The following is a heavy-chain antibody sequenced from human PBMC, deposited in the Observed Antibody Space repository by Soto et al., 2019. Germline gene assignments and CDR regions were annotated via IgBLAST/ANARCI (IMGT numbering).Heavy chain of an antibody. J-gene: IGHJ4*02. CDR1: GGSISSGGYY. D-gene: IGHD6-13*01. CDR2: MDYSGST. V-gene: IGHV4-31*03. CDR3: ARDVVGQQLV. Sequence: QVQLQESGPGLVKPSQTLSLTCTVSGGSISSGGYYWSWIRQHPGKGLEWIGYMDYSGSTYYNTSLKSRVTTSVDTSKNQFALKLTSVTAADTAVYYCARDVVGQQLVWGQGTLVTVSS.